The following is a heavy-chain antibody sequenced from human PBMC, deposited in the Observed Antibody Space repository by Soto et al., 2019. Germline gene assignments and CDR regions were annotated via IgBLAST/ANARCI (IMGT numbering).Heavy chain of an antibody. CDR2: IIPIFGTA. J-gene: IGHJ2*01. Sequence: QVQLVQSGAEVKKPGSSVKVSCKASGGTFSSYAISWVRQAPGQGLEWMGGIIPIFGTANYAQKFQGRVTXXAXEXXSTAYMELSSLRSEDTAVYYCASLAVAGAHWYFDLWGRGTLVTVSS. D-gene: IGHD6-19*01. CDR1: GGTFSSYA. CDR3: ASLAVAGAHWYFDL. V-gene: IGHV1-69*12.